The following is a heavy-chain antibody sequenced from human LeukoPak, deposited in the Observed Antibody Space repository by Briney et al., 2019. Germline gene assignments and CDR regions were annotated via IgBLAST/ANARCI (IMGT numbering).Heavy chain of an antibody. CDR1: GFAFDEHG. V-gene: IGHV3-20*04. D-gene: IGHD2-2*01. CDR3: ARAPITSPFCFDY. CDR2: INWSGGST. Sequence: PGGSLRLSCTASGFAFDEHGMSWVRHVPGKGLEWVSGINWSGGSTGYADPLRGRFTISRDNAKNSLYLQMDSLRAEDAALYYCARAPITSPFCFDYWGQGTLVTVSS. J-gene: IGHJ4*02.